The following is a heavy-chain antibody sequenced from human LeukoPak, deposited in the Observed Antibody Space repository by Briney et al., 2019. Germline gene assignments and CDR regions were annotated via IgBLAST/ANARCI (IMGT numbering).Heavy chain of an antibody. CDR1: GFTFSSYW. J-gene: IGHJ4*02. V-gene: IGHV3-7*01. D-gene: IGHD3-22*01. Sequence: PGGSLRLSCEASGFTFSSYWMSWVRQAPGKGLEWVANINQDGSEKYYVDSVKGRFTISRDNAKNSLYLQMNSLRAEDTAVYYCAREGRVYYDSRNLDYWGQGTLVTVSS. CDR3: AREGRVYYDSRNLDY. CDR2: INQDGSEK.